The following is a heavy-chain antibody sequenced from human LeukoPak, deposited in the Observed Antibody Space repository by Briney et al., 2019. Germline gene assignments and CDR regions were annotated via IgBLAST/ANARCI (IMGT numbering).Heavy chain of an antibody. CDR1: GGPISSIDYY. D-gene: IGHD5-18*01. CDR3: ARRSNKGPYSYITNDY. V-gene: IGHV4-39*01. J-gene: IGHJ4*02. CDR2: IDHSGGT. Sequence: SETLSLTCTVSGGPISSIDYYWGWIRQPPGKGLEWIGSIDHSGGTYYNPSLKSRVTISADTSNNQSSLNLSSVTAADTAAYYCARRSNKGPYSYITNDYWGQGILVTVSS.